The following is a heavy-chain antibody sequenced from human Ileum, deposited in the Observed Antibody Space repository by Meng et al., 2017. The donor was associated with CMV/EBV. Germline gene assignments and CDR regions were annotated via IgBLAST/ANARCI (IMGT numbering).Heavy chain of an antibody. Sequence: GGSLRLSCAASGFTFSSYEMNWVRQAPGKGLEWVSYISSSGSTIYYADSVKGRFTISRDNAKNSLYLQMNSLRAEDTAVYYCARVGGSWGYYYGMDVWGQGTTVTVSS. CDR1: GFTFSSYE. CDR3: ARVGGSWGYYYGMDV. D-gene: IGHD3-16*01. V-gene: IGHV3-48*03. CDR2: ISSSGSTI. J-gene: IGHJ6*02.